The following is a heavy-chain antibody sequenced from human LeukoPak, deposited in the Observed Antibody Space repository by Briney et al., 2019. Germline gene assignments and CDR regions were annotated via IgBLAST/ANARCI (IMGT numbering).Heavy chain of an antibody. V-gene: IGHV3-73*01. D-gene: IGHD3-9*01. CDR3: AKDNGGVDILTGLWGGDADY. CDR1: GFTSSGSA. CDR2: IRSKTNNYAT. Sequence: GGSLRLSCVASGFTSSGSAIHWVRQASGKGLESVGHIRSKTNNYATAYAASVKGRFTISRDNSKNTLYLQMNSLRTEDTAVYYCAKDNGGVDILTGLWGGDADYWGQGTLVTVSS. J-gene: IGHJ4*02.